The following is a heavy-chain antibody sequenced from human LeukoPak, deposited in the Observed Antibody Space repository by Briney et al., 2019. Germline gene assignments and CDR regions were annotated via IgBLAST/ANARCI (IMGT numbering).Heavy chain of an antibody. Sequence: PGGSLRLSCAASGFTFSDYYMSWIRQAPGKGLEWVSYISSGGRSIYYADSVKDRFTISRDNAKNTLYLQMNSLRAEDTAVYYCARGRYGDYGGDLDYWGQGTLVTVSS. CDR1: GFTFSDYY. V-gene: IGHV3-11*04. J-gene: IGHJ4*02. D-gene: IGHD4-17*01. CDR3: ARGRYGDYGGDLDY. CDR2: ISSGGRSI.